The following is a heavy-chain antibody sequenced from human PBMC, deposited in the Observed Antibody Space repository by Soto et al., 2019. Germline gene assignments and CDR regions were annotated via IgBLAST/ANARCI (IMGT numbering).Heavy chain of an antibody. D-gene: IGHD5-18*01. Sequence: SVKVSCKASGGTFSSYAISWVRQASGQGLEWMGGIIPIFGTANYAQKFQGRVTITADESTSTAYMELSSLRSEDTAVYYCAREGGYSYGSDYWGQGTLVTVSS. CDR3: AREGGYSYGSDY. CDR2: IIPIFGTA. CDR1: GGTFSSYA. J-gene: IGHJ4*02. V-gene: IGHV1-69*13.